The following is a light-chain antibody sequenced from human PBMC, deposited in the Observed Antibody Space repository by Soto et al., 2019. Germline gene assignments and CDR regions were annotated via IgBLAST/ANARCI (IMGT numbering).Light chain of an antibody. V-gene: IGLV1-40*01. Sequence: QSVLTQPPSVSGAPGQRFTISCTGSSSNIGAGYEVHWYQQLPGTAPKLLIYGNNNRPSGVPDRISGSKSGTSVSLAITGLRAEDEADYYCLSYDSSLGVVFGGGTKLTVL. CDR3: LSYDSSLGVV. J-gene: IGLJ3*02. CDR2: GNN. CDR1: SSNIGAGYE.